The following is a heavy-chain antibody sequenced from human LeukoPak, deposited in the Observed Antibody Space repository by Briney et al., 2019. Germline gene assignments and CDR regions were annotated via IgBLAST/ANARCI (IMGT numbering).Heavy chain of an antibody. CDR1: GYTFTSYY. Sequence: ASVKVSCKASGYTFTSYYMHWVRQAPGQGLEWMGIINPSGGSTSYAQKFQGRVTMTRDTSTSTAYMELSGLRSEDTAVYYCARAREGIAVAANWGQGTLVTVSS. CDR2: INPSGGST. D-gene: IGHD6-19*01. J-gene: IGHJ4*02. V-gene: IGHV1-46*01. CDR3: ARAREGIAVAAN.